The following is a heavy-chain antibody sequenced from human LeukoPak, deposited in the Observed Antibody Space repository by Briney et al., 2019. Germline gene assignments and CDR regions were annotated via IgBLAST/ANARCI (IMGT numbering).Heavy chain of an antibody. V-gene: IGHV1-3*01. J-gene: IGHJ6*02. D-gene: IGHD5-24*01. Sequence: ASVKVSCKASGYTFTSYAMHWVRQAPGQRLEWMGWINAGNGNTKYSQKFQGRVTITRDTSASTAYMELSSLRSEDTAVYYCARDREMATAGFYYYYYGMDVWGQGTTVTVSS. CDR2: INAGNGNT. CDR1: GYTFTSYA. CDR3: ARDREMATAGFYYYYYGMDV.